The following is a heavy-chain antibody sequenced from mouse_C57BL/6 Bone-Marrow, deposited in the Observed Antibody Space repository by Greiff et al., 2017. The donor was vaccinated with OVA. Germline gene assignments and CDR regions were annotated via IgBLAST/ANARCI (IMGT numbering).Heavy chain of an antibody. D-gene: IGHD2-2*01. CDR2: IYPGGGYT. J-gene: IGHJ2*01. Sequence: QVQLKESGAELVRPGTSVKMSCKASGYTFTNYWIGWAKQRPGHGLEWIGDIYPGGGYTNYNEKFKGKATLTADKSSSTAYMQFSSLTSEDSAIYYCARSGLQVLDYWGQGTTLTVSS. CDR1: GYTFTNYW. V-gene: IGHV1-63*01. CDR3: ARSGLQVLDY.